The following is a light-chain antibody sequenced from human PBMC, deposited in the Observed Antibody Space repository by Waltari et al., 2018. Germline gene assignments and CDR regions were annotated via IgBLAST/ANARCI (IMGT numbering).Light chain of an antibody. V-gene: IGLV1-44*01. CDR2: SHK. CDR1: SSNIGSNT. J-gene: IGLJ3*02. CDR3: AAWDDSLNGWV. Sequence: QSVLTQPPSASGTPGQRVTISCSGSSSNIGSNTVNWYQQLPGTAPKLLIYSHKQRRSGGPDRVLGSKSGTSAYRAISGVQSEDEADDYCAAWDDSLNGWVFGGGTKLTVL.